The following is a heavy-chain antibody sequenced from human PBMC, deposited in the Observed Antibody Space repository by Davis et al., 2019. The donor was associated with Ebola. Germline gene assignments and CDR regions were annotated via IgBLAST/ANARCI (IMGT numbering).Heavy chain of an antibody. Sequence: PSETLSLTCTVSGGSIANFYWTWIRQPPGKGLEWIGFLYYSGSTKYNPSLKSRVSTGIDTSKNQISLNLTSVTAAETAVYYCATINTVTGYDYFDHWGQGTQVTVSS. J-gene: IGHJ5*02. V-gene: IGHV4-59*01. CDR2: LYYSGST. CDR3: ATINTVTGYDYFDH. D-gene: IGHD4-17*01. CDR1: GGSIANFY.